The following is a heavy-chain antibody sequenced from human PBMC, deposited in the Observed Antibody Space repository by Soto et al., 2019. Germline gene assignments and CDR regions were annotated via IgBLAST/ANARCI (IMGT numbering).Heavy chain of an antibody. D-gene: IGHD6-19*01. CDR1: GFVFSSYS. CDR3: ATSGSSGWAFDY. Sequence: EVQLVESGGGLIQPGGSLRLSCATSGFVFSSYSMNWARQAPGKGLEWVSYISGSRSRSGYSIYYADSVKGRFTISRDNAKKSLYLQMNRLRDEDTAVYYCATSGSSGWAFDYWGQGTLVTVSS. V-gene: IGHV3-48*02. J-gene: IGHJ4*02. CDR2: ISGSRSRSGYSI.